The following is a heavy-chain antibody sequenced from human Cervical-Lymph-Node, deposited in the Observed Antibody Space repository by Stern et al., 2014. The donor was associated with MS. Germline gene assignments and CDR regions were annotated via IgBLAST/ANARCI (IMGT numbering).Heavy chain of an antibody. CDR3: ATTRWDLFTWNWFDP. CDR2: IHDSGST. D-gene: IGHD1-26*01. CDR1: GGSISSSGYY. V-gene: IGHV4-61*02. J-gene: IGHJ5*02. Sequence: QVQLVQSGPGLVKPSQTLSLTCTVSGGSISSSGYYWSWIRQPADKGLEWIGRIHDSGSTYYNPSLKSRVTISMDPANKQSSLKLPSVTAADTAVYYCATTRWDLFTWNWFDPWGQGTLVTVSS.